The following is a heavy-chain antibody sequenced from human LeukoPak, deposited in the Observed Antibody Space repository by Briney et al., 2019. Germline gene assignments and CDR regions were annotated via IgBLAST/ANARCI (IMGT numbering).Heavy chain of an antibody. D-gene: IGHD2-2*01. Sequence: GASVKVSCKASGYTFTGYYMRGVRQAPGQGLEWMGWINPNSGGTNYAQKFQGRVTMTRDTSISTAYMELSRLRSDDTAVYYCARVVVPAAIRNALDIWGQGTMVTVSS. J-gene: IGHJ3*02. CDR1: GYTFTGYY. V-gene: IGHV1-2*02. CDR2: INPNSGGT. CDR3: ARVVVPAAIRNALDI.